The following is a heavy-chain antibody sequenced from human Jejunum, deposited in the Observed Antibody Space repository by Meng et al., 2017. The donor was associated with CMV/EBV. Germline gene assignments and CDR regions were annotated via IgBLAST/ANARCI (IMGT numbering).Heavy chain of an antibody. Sequence: ASGFTIDIYEMNWVRQAPGRGLEWVSLITSDGHTKYYADSVEGRFTISRDNAKNSLLLQMSNLRAEDTAVYYCVRHLLNRYTNIDYWGQGTLVTVSS. V-gene: IGHV3-48*03. D-gene: IGHD5-18*01. CDR3: VRHLLNRYTNIDY. CDR1: GFTIDIYE. J-gene: IGHJ4*02. CDR2: ITSDGHTK.